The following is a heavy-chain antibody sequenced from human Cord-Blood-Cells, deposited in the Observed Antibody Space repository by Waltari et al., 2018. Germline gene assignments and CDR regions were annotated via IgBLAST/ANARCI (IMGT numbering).Heavy chain of an antibody. CDR1: GFPVSSHY. CDR2: IYSGGST. CDR3: ARAQPASSSYYFDY. V-gene: IGHV3-53*01. Sequence: EVQLVEPGGGWIQPGGSLRLSCAASGFPVSSHYMSWVRPAPGKGLEWVSVIYSGGSTYYADSVKGRFTISRDNSKNTLYLQMNSLRAEDTAVYYCARAQPASSSYYFDYWGQGTLVTVSS. D-gene: IGHD6-6*01. J-gene: IGHJ4*02.